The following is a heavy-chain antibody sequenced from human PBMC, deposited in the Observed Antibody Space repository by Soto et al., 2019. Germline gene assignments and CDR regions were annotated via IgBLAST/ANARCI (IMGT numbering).Heavy chain of an antibody. J-gene: IGHJ2*01. CDR2: ISGSGGST. V-gene: IGHV3-23*01. CDR1: GFTFSSYA. Sequence: EVQLLESGGGLVQPGGSLRLSCAASGFTFSSYAMSWVRQAPGKGLEWVSAISGSGGSTYYADSVKGRFTISRDNSENTLYLQMNSLRAEDTAVYYCAKDGNSGLDFDLWGRGTLVTVSS. CDR3: AKDGNSGLDFDL. D-gene: IGHD1-7*01.